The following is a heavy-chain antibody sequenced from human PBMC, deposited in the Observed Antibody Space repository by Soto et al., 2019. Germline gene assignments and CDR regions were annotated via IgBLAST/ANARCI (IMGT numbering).Heavy chain of an antibody. J-gene: IGHJ4*02. CDR3: ARSTLVVLVIHEFDY. Sequence: EVQLVESGGGLIQPGGSLRLSCAASGFTVSSNYMSWVRQAPGKGLEWVSVIYSGGSTYYADSVKGRFTISRDNSKNTLFLEMNSLRDDDTAMYYCARSTLVVLVIHEFDYWGQGALVTVSS. V-gene: IGHV3-53*01. D-gene: IGHD3-22*01. CDR2: IYSGGST. CDR1: GFTVSSNY.